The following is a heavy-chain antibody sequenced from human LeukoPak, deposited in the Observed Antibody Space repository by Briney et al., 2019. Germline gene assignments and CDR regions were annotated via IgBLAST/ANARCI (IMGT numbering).Heavy chain of an antibody. D-gene: IGHD1-26*01. CDR2: ISSSSSYI. J-gene: IGHJ3*02. Sequence: PGESLRLSCAASGFTFSSYSMNWVRQASGKGLEWVSSISSSSSYIYYTDSVKGRFTISRDNAKNSLYLQMNSLRAEDTAVYYCARDSGIYYGFDAFDIWGQGTMVTVSS. V-gene: IGHV3-21*01. CDR1: GFTFSSYS. CDR3: ARDSGIYYGFDAFDI.